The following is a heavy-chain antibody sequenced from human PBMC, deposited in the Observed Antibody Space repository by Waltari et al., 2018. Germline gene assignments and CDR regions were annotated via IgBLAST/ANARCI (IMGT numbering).Heavy chain of an antibody. CDR2: IYYSGST. Sequence: QLQLQESGPGLVKPSETLSLTCTVSGGSISSSSYYWGWIRQPPGKGLEWIGSIYYSGSTYYNPSLKSRVTISVDTSKNQFSLKLSSVTAADTAVYYCARDRGPVVGDTYYYGMDVWGQGTTVTVSS. CDR3: ARDRGPVVGDTYYYGMDV. D-gene: IGHD1-26*01. J-gene: IGHJ6*02. CDR1: GGSISSSSYY. V-gene: IGHV4-39*07.